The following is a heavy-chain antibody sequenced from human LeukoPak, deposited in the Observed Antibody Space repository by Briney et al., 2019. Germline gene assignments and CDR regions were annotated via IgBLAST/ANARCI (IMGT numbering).Heavy chain of an antibody. CDR2: IYHSGST. Sequence: SETLSLTCTVSGYSISSGYYWGWIRQPPGKGLEWIGSIYHSGSTYYNPSLKSRVTISVDTSKNQFSLKLSSVTAADTAVYYCARDGRIYAFDIWGQGTMVTVSS. CDR1: GYSISSGYY. CDR3: ARDGRIYAFDI. J-gene: IGHJ3*02. V-gene: IGHV4-38-2*02.